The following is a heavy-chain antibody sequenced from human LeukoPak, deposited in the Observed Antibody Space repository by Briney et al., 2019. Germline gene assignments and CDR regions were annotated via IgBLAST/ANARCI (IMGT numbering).Heavy chain of an antibody. CDR1: GFTFDDYA. CDR2: ISWSSGSI. Sequence: PGGSLRLSCAASGFTFDDYAMHWVRQAPGKGLEWVSGISWSSGSIGYADSVKGRFTISRDNAKNSLYLQMNSLRAEDTALYYCAKELGNSGAFDYWGQGTLVTVSS. V-gene: IGHV3-9*01. J-gene: IGHJ4*02. CDR3: AKELGNSGAFDY. D-gene: IGHD4-23*01.